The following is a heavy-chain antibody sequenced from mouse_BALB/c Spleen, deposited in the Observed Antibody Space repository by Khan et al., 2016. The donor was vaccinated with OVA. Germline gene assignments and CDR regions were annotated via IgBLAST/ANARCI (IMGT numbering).Heavy chain of an antibody. J-gene: IGHJ3*01. V-gene: IGHV1S81*02. CDR1: GYAFTNYQ. Sequence: QVQLQQSGAELVKPGASVKLSCKASGYAFTNYQMYWVKQRPGQGLEWIGEINPSNGGTNFNEKFKSKATLTVDKSSSTAYMQLSSLTSEDSAVYYRTRGGYGGFAYWGQGTLVTVSA. CDR2: INPSNGGT. CDR3: TRGGYGGFAY. D-gene: IGHD3-1*01.